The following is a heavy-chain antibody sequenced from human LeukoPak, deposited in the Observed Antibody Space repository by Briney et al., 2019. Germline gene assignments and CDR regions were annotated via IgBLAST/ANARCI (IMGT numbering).Heavy chain of an antibody. V-gene: IGHV4-31*03. CDR3: ARRYCSGGSCYGGFDP. D-gene: IGHD2-15*01. J-gene: IGHJ5*02. CDR2: IYYSGST. CDR1: GGSISSGGYY. Sequence: SETLSLTCTVSGGSISSGGYYWSWVRQHPGKGLEWIGYIYYSGSTYYNPSLKSRITISVDTSKNQFSLKLSSVTAADTAVYYCARRYCSGGSCYGGFDPWGQGTLVTVSS.